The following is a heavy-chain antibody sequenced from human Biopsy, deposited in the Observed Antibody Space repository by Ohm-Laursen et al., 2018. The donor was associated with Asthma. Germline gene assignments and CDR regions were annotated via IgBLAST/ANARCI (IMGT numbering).Heavy chain of an antibody. CDR2: MYHSGSP. V-gene: IGHV4-39*01. Sequence: TLSLTCIVSGGSITSSSYYWGWIRQPPGKGMEWIGSMYHSGSPYYHPSLKSRATISVDTSKNQLSLKMSSVTAADTAVYFCVRHQYSSSWSTFDYWGQGAPVTVSS. D-gene: IGHD3-22*01. J-gene: IGHJ4*02. CDR1: GGSITSSSYY. CDR3: VRHQYSSSWSTFDY.